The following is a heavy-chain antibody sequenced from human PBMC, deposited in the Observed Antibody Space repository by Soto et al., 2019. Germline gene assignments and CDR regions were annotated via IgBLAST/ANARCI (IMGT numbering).Heavy chain of an antibody. CDR3: AKSVGYTAMVFNHGMDV. CDR1: GFTFSSYA. Sequence: GGSLRLSCAASGFTFSSYAMSWVRQAPGKGLEWVSAISGSGGSTYYADSVKGRFTISRDNSKNTLYLQMNSLRAEDTAVYYCAKSVGYTAMVFNHGMDVWGQGTTVTVSS. J-gene: IGHJ6*02. D-gene: IGHD5-18*01. CDR2: ISGSGGST. V-gene: IGHV3-23*01.